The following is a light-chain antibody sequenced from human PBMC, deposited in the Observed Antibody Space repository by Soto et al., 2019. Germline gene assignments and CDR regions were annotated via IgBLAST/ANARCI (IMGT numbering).Light chain of an antibody. CDR1: STDVGGYNF. V-gene: IGLV2-14*01. CDR3: TPHRKNSPRPYV. CDR2: EVS. Sequence: QSALTQPASVSGSPGQSITISCTGTSTDVGGYNFVYWYQQQPGKAPKVLISEVSNRPSGVSIRFSGSKSGNTASLTISGLQAEDEAADYCTPHRKNSPRPYVFGTGTKLTVL. J-gene: IGLJ1*01.